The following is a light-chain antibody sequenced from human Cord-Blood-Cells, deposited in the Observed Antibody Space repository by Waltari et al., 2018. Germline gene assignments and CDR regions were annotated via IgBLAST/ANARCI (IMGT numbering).Light chain of an antibody. J-gene: IGKJ4*01. CDR1: PSVSSY. CDR2: DAS. Sequence: EIVLTQSPATLSLSPGERATLSCRASPSVSSYLAWYQQKPGQAPRLLIYDASNRATGIPARFSGSGSGTDFTLTIRSLEPEDFAVYYCQQRSNWPLTFGGGTKVEIK. CDR3: QQRSNWPLT. V-gene: IGKV3-11*01.